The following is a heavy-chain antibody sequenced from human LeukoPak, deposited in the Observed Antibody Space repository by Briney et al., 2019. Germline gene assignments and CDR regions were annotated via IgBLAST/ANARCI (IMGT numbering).Heavy chain of an antibody. CDR3: ARTPAVAGNFDY. CDR2: ISRSSSSSTI. V-gene: IGHV3-48*04. D-gene: IGHD6-19*01. CDR1: GFTFSFYS. Sequence: GGSLRLSCAASGFTFSFYSMNWVRQAPGKGLEWVSYISRSSSSSTIYYADSVKGRFTISRDNAKNSLYLQMNSLRAEDTAVYYCARTPAVAGNFDYWGQGTLVTVSS. J-gene: IGHJ4*02.